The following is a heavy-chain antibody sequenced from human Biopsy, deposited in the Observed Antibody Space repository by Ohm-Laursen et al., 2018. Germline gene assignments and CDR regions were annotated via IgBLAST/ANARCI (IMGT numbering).Heavy chain of an antibody. D-gene: IGHD3-22*01. Sequence: TLSLTCAVSGGSISNNNYYWNWIRQSPGKGLEWIGEINHRGFTSNNPSLKSRVTISVDTSKNQFSLKLGSVTAADTAVYYCARDYDTSGYYYVSWGQGTLVTVSS. CDR3: ARDYDTSGYYYVS. CDR2: INHRGFT. V-gene: IGHV4-39*07. J-gene: IGHJ5*02. CDR1: GGSISNNNYY.